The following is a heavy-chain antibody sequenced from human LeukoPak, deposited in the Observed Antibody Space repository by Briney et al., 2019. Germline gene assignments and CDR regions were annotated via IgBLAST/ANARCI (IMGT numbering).Heavy chain of an antibody. J-gene: IGHJ4*02. V-gene: IGHV3-48*01. D-gene: IGHD3-10*01. CDR1: GLTFSSYS. CDR2: ISSSSSII. Sequence: GGSLRLSCAVSGLTFSSYSMNWVRQAPWKGLEWISYISSSSSIIYYADSVKGRFTISRDNAESSLYLQMNSLRAEDTAVYYCTRGVPYELLVDYWGQGTLVTVSS. CDR3: TRGVPYELLVDY.